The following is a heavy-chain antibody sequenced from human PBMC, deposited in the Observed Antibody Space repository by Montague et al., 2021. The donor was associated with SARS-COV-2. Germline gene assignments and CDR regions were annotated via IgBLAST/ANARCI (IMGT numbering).Heavy chain of an antibody. CDR1: GGSISSSSYY. J-gene: IGHJ6*02. V-gene: IGHV4-39*01. Sequence: SLTCTVSGGSISSSSYYWGWIRQPPGKGLEWIGSIYYSGSTYYNPSLKSRVTISVDTSKNQFSLKLSSVTAADTAVYYCARRVTGTTVHYYYYGMDVWGQGTTVTVSS. CDR2: IYYSGST. CDR3: ARRVTGTTVHYYYYGMDV. D-gene: IGHD1-20*01.